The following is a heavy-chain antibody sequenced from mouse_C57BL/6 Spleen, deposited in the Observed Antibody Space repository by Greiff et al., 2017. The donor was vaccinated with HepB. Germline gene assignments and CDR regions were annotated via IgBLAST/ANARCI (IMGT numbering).Heavy chain of an antibody. CDR3: ARGYYGKAHYFDY. D-gene: IGHD1-1*01. V-gene: IGHV1-47*01. Sequence: VKLQESGAELVKPGASVKMSCKASGYTFTTYPIEWMKQNHGKSLEWIGNFHPYNDDTKYNEKFKGKATLTVEKSSSTVYLELSRLTSDDSAVYYCARGYYGKAHYFDYWGQGTTLTVSS. CDR2: FHPYNDDT. J-gene: IGHJ2*01. CDR1: GYTFTTYP.